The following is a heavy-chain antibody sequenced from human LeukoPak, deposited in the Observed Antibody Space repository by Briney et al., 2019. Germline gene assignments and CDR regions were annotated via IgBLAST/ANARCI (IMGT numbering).Heavy chain of an antibody. CDR3: ARGGYDFDISAYDY. V-gene: IGHV4-59*01. CDR2: IYYSGST. J-gene: IGHJ4*02. D-gene: IGHD3-3*01. CDR1: GGPISSYY. Sequence: SETLSLTCTVSGGPISSYYWSWIRQPPGKGLEWIGYIYYSGSTNYNPSLKSRVTISVDTSKNQFSLKLSSVTAADTAVYYCARGGYDFDISAYDYWGQGTLVTVSS.